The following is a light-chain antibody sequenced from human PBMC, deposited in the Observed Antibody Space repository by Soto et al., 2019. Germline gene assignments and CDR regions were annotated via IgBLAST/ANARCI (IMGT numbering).Light chain of an antibody. Sequence: DIQMTQIPPSLSASVGDRFTVTGRASRSIATYLNWYQQKPGEVPNLLIYTASTLQSGVPSRFSGGGSGTDFTLTISTLQPEDSATYYCQQSYGTPMTFGQGTRLEIK. CDR3: QQSYGTPMT. J-gene: IGKJ5*01. CDR2: TAS. CDR1: RSIATY. V-gene: IGKV1-39*01.